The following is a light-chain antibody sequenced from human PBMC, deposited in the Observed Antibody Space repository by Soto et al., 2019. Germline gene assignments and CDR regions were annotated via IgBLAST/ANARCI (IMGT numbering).Light chain of an antibody. CDR2: AAS. V-gene: IGKV1-9*01. J-gene: IGKJ2*02. CDR3: QQLNSYPRT. CDR1: QGISSY. Sequence: DIQLTQSPSFLSSSVGDRVTITCRASQGISSYLACYQQQTGKAPKILIYAASTLQSGGPSRFIGSGSGTEFTRTISSRQPEDFSTYYYQQLNSYPRTFGQGTKLEIK.